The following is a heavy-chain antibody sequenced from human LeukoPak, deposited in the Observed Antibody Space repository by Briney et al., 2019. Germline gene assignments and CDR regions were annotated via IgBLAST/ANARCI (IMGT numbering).Heavy chain of an antibody. CDR3: ARHLPDSSGWCPYDY. CDR2: INHSGST. J-gene: IGHJ4*02. D-gene: IGHD6-19*01. V-gene: IGHV4-34*01. CDR1: GGSLSGYY. Sequence: SETLSLTCAVYGGSLSGYYWSWIRQPPGEGLEWIGEINHSGSTKYSPSLKSRVTISVDTSKNQFSLKVSSVTAADMAVYYCARHLPDSSGWCPYDYWGQGTLVTDSS.